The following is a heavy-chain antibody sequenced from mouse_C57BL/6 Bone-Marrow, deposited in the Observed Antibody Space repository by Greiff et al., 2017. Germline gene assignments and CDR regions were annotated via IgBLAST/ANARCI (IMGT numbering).Heavy chain of an antibody. D-gene: IGHD1-1*01. J-gene: IGHJ3*01. V-gene: IGHV1-64*01. Sequence: QLQQPGAELVKPGASVKLSCKASGYTFTSYWMHWVKQRPGQGLEWIGMIHPNSGSTNSNEKFQSQATLTVAQSSSTAYMQLSSLTSEDSAVYDCARPLYYYGSSGFAYWGQGTLVTVSA. CDR1: GYTFTSYW. CDR2: IHPNSGST. CDR3: ARPLYYYGSSGFAY.